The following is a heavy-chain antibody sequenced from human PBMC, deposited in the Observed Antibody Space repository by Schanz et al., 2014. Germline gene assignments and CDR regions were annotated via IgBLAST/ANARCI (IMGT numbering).Heavy chain of an antibody. Sequence: VQLVESGGGVVQPGRSLRLSCAASGFTFSSYGMHWVRQAPGKGLEWVSSISSSSSYISYADSVKGRFTISRDNAKNSLYLQMNGLRAEDTAVYFCARDLSSLIQGDVWGKGTTVTVSS. J-gene: IGHJ6*04. CDR2: ISSSSSYI. D-gene: IGHD2-2*01. CDR1: GFTFSSYG. V-gene: IGHV3-21*01. CDR3: ARDLSSLIQGDV.